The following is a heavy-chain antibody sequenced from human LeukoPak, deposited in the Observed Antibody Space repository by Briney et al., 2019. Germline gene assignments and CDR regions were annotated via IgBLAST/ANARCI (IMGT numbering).Heavy chain of an antibody. V-gene: IGHV1-69*04. CDR2: IIPILGIA. CDR1: GGTFSSYA. D-gene: IGHD6-13*01. Sequence: GASVKVSCKASGGTFSSYAISWVRQAPGQGLEWMGRIIPILGIANYAQKFQGRVTITADKSTSTAYMELSSLRSEDTAVYYCARDSYSSSWYDGAFDIWGQGTMVTVSS. CDR3: ARDSYSSSWYDGAFDI. J-gene: IGHJ3*02.